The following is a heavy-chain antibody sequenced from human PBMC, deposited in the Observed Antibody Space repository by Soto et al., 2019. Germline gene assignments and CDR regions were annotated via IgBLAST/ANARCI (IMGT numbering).Heavy chain of an antibody. CDR2: IYYSGST. V-gene: IGHV4-59*01. CDR3: ARKGILATTGARGFDI. Sequence: PSETLSLTCTVSGGSISSYYWSWIRQPPGKGLEWIGYIYYSGSTNYNPSLKSRVTISVDTSKNQFSLKLSSVTAADTAVYYCARKGILATTGARGFDIWGQGTMVTVSS. D-gene: IGHD5-12*01. J-gene: IGHJ3*02. CDR1: GGSISSYY.